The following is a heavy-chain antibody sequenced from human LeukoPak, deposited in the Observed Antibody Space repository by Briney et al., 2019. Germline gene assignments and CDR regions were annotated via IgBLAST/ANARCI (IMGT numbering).Heavy chain of an antibody. V-gene: IGHV1-8*03. J-gene: IGHJ4*02. CDR2: MNPNSGNT. D-gene: IGHD6-19*01. CDR1: GYTFTSYD. CDR3: ARDRLSRSRIAVAGTPGY. Sequence: GASVKVSCKASGYTFTSYDINWVRQATGQGLEWMGWMNPNSGNTGYAQKFQGRVTITRNTSISTAYMELSRLRSDDTAVYYCARDRLSRSRIAVAGTPGYWGQGTLVTVSS.